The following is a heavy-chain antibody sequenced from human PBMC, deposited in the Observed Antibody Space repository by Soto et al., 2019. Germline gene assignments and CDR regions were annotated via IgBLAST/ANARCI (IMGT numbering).Heavy chain of an antibody. CDR1: GFTFDDYA. V-gene: IGHV3-9*01. Sequence: VQLVESGGGLVQPGRSLRLSCVASGFTFDDYAMHWVRQAPGKGLEWVSGISWNSATIVYADSVKGRFTISRDNAKNSLYLQINSLRAEDTALYYCAKAQGDISGQGTMVTVSA. CDR2: ISWNSATI. J-gene: IGHJ3*02. CDR3: AKAQGDI.